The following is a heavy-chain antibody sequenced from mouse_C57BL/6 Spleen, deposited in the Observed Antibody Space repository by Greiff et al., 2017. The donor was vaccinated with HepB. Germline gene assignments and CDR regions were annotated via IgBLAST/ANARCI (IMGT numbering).Heavy chain of an antibody. Sequence: VQLQQSGAELVRPGASVTLSCKASGYTFTDYEMHWVKQTPVHGLEWIGAIDPETGGTAYNQKFKGKAILTADKSSSTAYLELRSLTSEDSAVYYCTRRLRGAWFAYWGQVTLVTVSA. CDR2: IDPETGGT. J-gene: IGHJ3*01. CDR3: TRRLRGAWFAY. V-gene: IGHV1-15*01. D-gene: IGHD1-1*01. CDR1: GYTFTDYE.